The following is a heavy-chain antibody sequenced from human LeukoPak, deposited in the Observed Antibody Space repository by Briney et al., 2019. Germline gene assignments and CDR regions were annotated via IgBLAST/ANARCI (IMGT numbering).Heavy chain of an antibody. CDR3: ARDQGTTATSYAFDI. V-gene: IGHV3-48*04. CDR1: GFTFSSYW. Sequence: GGSLRLSCTASGFTFSSYWMSWVRQIPGKRLEWLSYITSSGIIMYNVDAVRGRFTISRDNTQNSLYLQMNSLRADDTAVYSCARDQGTTATSYAFDIWGQGTMVTVSS. CDR2: ITSSGIIM. D-gene: IGHD4-17*01. J-gene: IGHJ3*02.